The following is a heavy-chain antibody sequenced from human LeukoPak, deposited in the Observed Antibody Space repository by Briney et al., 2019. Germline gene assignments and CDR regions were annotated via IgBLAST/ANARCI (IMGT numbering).Heavy chain of an antibody. V-gene: IGHV4-4*07. CDR2: IYTSGST. J-gene: IGHJ5*02. Sequence: SETLSLTCTVSGGSFSGYYCTWIRQPAGKGLEWIGRIYTSGSTNYNPSLKSRVTMSVDTSKNQFSLKLSSVTAADTAVYYCARAKHNWFDPWGQGTLVTVSS. CDR3: ARAKHNWFDP. CDR1: GGSFSGYY.